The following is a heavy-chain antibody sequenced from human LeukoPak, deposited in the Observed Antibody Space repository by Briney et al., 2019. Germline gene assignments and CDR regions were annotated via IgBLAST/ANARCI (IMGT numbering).Heavy chain of an antibody. CDR1: GFTFSRYD. Sequence: PGGSLRLSCAASGFTFSRYDMHWVRQATGKGLEWVSAIGSAGDTHYPGSVKGRFTISRENAKNSLYLQMNSLRAGDTAVYYCARDAGSWTLDYRGQGTQVTVSS. CDR2: IGSAGDT. D-gene: IGHD6-13*01. CDR3: ARDAGSWTLDY. J-gene: IGHJ4*02. V-gene: IGHV3-13*04.